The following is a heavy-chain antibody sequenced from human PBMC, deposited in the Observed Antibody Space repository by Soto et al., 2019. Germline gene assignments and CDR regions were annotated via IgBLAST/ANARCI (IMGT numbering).Heavy chain of an antibody. J-gene: IGHJ4*02. V-gene: IGHV1-3*05. CDR2: INAGNGNT. CDR3: ARGSIAAAAMNR. D-gene: IGHD6-13*01. CDR1: GYTFTSYA. Sequence: QVQLVQSGAEEKKPGASVKVSCKASGYTFTSYAMHWVRQAPGQRLEWMGWINAGNGNTKYSQKFQGRVTITRDTSASTAYMELSSLRAEDTAVYYCARGSIAAAAMNRWGQGTLVTVSS.